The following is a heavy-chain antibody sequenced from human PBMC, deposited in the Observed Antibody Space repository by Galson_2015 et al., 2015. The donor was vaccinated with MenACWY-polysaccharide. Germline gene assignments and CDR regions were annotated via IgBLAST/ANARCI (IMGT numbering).Heavy chain of an antibody. V-gene: IGHV3-53*01. J-gene: IGHJ6*02. D-gene: IGHD2-2*02. CDR3: ARVGCSSTSCYTNYYYGMDV. Sequence: SLRLSCAASGFTVSSNYMSWVRQAPGKGLEWVSVIYSGGSTYYADSVKGRFTISRDNSKNTLYLQMNSLRAEDTAVHYCARVGCSSTSCYTNYYYGMDVWGQGTTVTVSS. CDR2: IYSGGST. CDR1: GFTVSSNY.